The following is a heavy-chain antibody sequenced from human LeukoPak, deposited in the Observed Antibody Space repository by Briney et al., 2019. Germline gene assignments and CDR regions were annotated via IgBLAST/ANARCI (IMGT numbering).Heavy chain of an antibody. CDR3: AKGMAPYGSGSLFDY. Sequence: QPGRSLRLSCAASGFTFSSYGMHWVRQAPGKGLEWVAVRSYDGSNKYYADPVKGRFTISRDNSKNTLYLQMNSLRAEDTAVYYCAKGMAPYGSGSLFDYWGQGTLVTASS. J-gene: IGHJ4*02. CDR1: GFTFSSYG. D-gene: IGHD3-10*01. V-gene: IGHV3-30*18. CDR2: RSYDGSNK.